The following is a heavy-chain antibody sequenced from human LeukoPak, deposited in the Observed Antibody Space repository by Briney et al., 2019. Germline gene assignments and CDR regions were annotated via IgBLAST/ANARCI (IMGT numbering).Heavy chain of an antibody. CDR3: AREDDESDAFDI. Sequence: NPGGSLRLSCAASGFTFSSYSMNWVRQAPGKGLEWVSSISSRSSYIHYADSVRGRFTISRDNAKNSLYLQMNSLRAEDTAVYYCAREDDESDAFDIWGQGTMVTVSS. D-gene: IGHD3-16*01. CDR2: ISSRSSYI. CDR1: GFTFSSYS. J-gene: IGHJ3*02. V-gene: IGHV3-21*01.